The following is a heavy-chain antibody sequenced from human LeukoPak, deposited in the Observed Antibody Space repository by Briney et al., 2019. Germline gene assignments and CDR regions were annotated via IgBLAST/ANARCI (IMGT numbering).Heavy chain of an antibody. CDR2: IQYDGSKN. V-gene: IGHV3-30*02. J-gene: IGHJ5*02. CDR3: AKGLYSYNSSGFPA. D-gene: IGHD3-22*01. Sequence: GGSLRLSCAASGFTFDDYGMHWVRQAPGKGLEWVAFIQYDGSKNYYADYVKGRFTISRDNSKNTLYMQMNSLRPEDTAVYYCAKGLYSYNSSGFPAWGQGTLVTVSS. CDR1: GFTFDDYG.